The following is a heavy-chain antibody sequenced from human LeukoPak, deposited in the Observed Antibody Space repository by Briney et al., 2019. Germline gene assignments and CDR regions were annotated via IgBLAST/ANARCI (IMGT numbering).Heavy chain of an antibody. Sequence: SETLSLTCTVSGGSISSGDYYWSWIRQPPGKGLEWIGYIYYSGSTYYNPSLKSRVTISVDTSKNQFSLKLSSVTAADTAVYYCAGYDTGYPLAFDYWGQGTLVTVSS. J-gene: IGHJ4*02. D-gene: IGHD5-12*01. V-gene: IGHV4-30-4*01. CDR1: GGSISSGDYY. CDR3: AGYDTGYPLAFDY. CDR2: IYYSGST.